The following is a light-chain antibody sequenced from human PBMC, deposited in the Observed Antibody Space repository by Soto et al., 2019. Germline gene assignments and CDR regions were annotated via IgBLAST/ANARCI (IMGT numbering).Light chain of an antibody. CDR1: QSVSSN. J-gene: IGKJ1*01. CDR3: QQYNNWPPWT. Sequence: EIVMTQSPATLSVSPGERATHACRASQSVSSNVAWYRQKPGQAPRLLIYGASTRATGIPARFSGSGSGTEFTLTISSLQSEDFAVYYCQQYNNWPPWTFGQGTKVEIK. V-gene: IGKV3-15*01. CDR2: GAS.